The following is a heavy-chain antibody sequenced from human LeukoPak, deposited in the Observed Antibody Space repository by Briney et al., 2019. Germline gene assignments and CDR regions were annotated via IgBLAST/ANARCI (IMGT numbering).Heavy chain of an antibody. D-gene: IGHD6-13*01. CDR2: IYSSGST. V-gene: IGHV4-61*01. Sequence: SETLSLTCTVAGGSVSSGSYYWSWIRQPPRKGLEWIGYIYSSGSTNYKPSLKSRVTISKDTSKNQFSLKLTSVTAADTAVYYCARGSSISWSPYYFEYWGQGTLVTVSS. CDR1: GGSVSSGSYY. J-gene: IGHJ4*02. CDR3: ARGSSISWSPYYFEY.